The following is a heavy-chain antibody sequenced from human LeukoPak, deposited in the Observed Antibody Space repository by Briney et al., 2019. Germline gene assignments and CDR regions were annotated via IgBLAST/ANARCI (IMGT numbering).Heavy chain of an antibody. CDR1: GYSFTRYW. J-gene: IGHJ6*02. CDR2: IHPGGSDT. V-gene: IGHV5-51*01. CDR3: ARSPQFYGSGKGMDV. D-gene: IGHD3-10*01. Sequence: GESLKISCKVEGYSFTRYWIGWVRQTPGKGLEWMGIIHPGGSDTKYSPSFQGQVTMSADKSISTAYLQWSSLKASDTAIYYCARSPQFYGSGKGMDVWGQGTTVTVSS.